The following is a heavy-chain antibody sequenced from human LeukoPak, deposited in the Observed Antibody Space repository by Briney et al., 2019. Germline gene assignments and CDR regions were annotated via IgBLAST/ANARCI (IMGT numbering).Heavy chain of an antibody. J-gene: IGHJ4*02. CDR3: ASGGYSYVIGFFDY. D-gene: IGHD5-18*01. Sequence: PGGSLRLSCAASGFTVSSNYMSWVRQAPGKGLEWVSYISSSGSTIYYADSVKGRFTISRDNAKNSLYLQMNSLRAEDTAVYYCASGGYSYVIGFFDYWGQGTLVTVSS. V-gene: IGHV3-11*04. CDR2: ISSSGSTI. CDR1: GFTVSSNY.